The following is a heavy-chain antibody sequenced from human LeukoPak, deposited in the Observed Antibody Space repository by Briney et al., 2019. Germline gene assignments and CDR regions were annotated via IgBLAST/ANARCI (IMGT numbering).Heavy chain of an antibody. CDR2: ISGSGGST. CDR1: GFIFSSYS. Sequence: PGGSLRLSCAASGFIFSSYSMNWVRQAPGKGLEWVSAISGSGGSTYYADSVKGRFTISRDNSKNTLYLQMNSLRAEDTAVYYCAKEEAGTMIVVVISSFDYWGQGTLVTVSS. J-gene: IGHJ4*02. D-gene: IGHD3-22*01. V-gene: IGHV3-23*01. CDR3: AKEEAGTMIVVVISSFDY.